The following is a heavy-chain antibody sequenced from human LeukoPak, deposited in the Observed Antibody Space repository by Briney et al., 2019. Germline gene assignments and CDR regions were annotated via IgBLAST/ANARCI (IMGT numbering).Heavy chain of an antibody. V-gene: IGHV1-18*04. CDR3: ARDMFEGQWLVEVFDY. CDR2: INGYNGNT. CDR1: GYTFTGYY. J-gene: IGHJ4*02. Sequence: ASVKVSCKASGYTFTGYYMHWVRQAPGQGLEWMGWINGYNGNTNYAQSFQGRVTMTRDISTSTVYMELRSLTSDDTAVYFCARDMFEGQWLVEVFDYWGQGTLVTVSS. D-gene: IGHD6-19*01.